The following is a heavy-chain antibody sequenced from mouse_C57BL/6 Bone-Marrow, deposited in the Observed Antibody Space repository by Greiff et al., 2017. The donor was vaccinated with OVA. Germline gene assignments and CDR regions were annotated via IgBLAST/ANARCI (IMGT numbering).Heavy chain of an antibody. CDR2: IWSDGST. V-gene: IGHV2-6-1*01. Sequence: VHLVESGPGLVAPSQSLSITCTVSGFSLTSYGVHWVRQPPGKGLEWLVVIWSDGSTTYNSALKSRLSISKDNSKSQVFLKMNSLQTDDTAMYYCARQKAYYSNYDYAMDYWGQGTSVTVSS. CDR1: GFSLTSYG. CDR3: ARQKAYYSNYDYAMDY. D-gene: IGHD2-5*01. J-gene: IGHJ4*01.